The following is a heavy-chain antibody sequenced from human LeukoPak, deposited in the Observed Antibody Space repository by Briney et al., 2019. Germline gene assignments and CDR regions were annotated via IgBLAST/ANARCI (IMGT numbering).Heavy chain of an antibody. Sequence: SETLSLTCTVSGGSISSYYWSWIRQPPGQGLEWMGYIYYSGSTNYNPSLKSRVTISINTSKNQFSLRLSSVTAADTAVYYCARATGYYYGVFDLWGQGTVVTVSS. J-gene: IGHJ3*01. CDR3: ARATGYYYGVFDL. CDR2: IYYSGST. CDR1: GGSISSYY. D-gene: IGHD3-22*01. V-gene: IGHV4-59*12.